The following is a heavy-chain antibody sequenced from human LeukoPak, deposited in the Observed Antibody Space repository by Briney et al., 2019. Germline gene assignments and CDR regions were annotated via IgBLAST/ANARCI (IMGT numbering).Heavy chain of an antibody. CDR3: TSGIGWLQPIDS. Sequence: PGGSLRLSCAASGITFKNAWMNWVRQAPGKGLEWVSRVKSKIAAGTTDYAAPVKGRFTISRDDSKNTLYLQMSSLKVEDTAVYYCTSGIGWLQPIDSWGQGTLVTVSS. D-gene: IGHD5-24*01. V-gene: IGHV3-15*01. CDR1: GITFKNAW. J-gene: IGHJ4*02. CDR2: VKSKIAAGTT.